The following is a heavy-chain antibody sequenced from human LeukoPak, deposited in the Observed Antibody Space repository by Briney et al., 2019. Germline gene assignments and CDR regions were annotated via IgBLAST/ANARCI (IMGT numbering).Heavy chain of an antibody. CDR1: GYTFTSYD. Sequence: VASVKVSCKASGYTFTSYDINWVRQATGQGLEWMGWMNPNSGNTGYAQKFQGRVTITRNTSISTAYMELSSLRSEDTAVYYCARGRGIVGKKWGNNWFDPWGQGTLVTVSS. J-gene: IGHJ5*02. CDR3: ARGRGIVGKKWGNNWFDP. D-gene: IGHD2-15*01. CDR2: MNPNSGNT. V-gene: IGHV1-8*03.